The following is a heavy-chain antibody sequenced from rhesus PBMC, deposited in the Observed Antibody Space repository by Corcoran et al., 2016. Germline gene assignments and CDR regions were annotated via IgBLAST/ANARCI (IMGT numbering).Heavy chain of an antibody. CDR2: ISSGGST. Sequence: EVQLVESGGGLAKPGGSLRLSCAASGFTFSSYAMHWVRQAPGKGLGGFSAISSGGSTYSADSVKGRFTISRDNSKNTLSLQMNSLRAEDTAVYYCAKDYWPWGRGVLVTVSS. D-gene: IGHD2-21*01. V-gene: IGHV3-103*01. CDR1: GFTFSSYA. CDR3: AKDYWP. J-gene: IGHJ5-2*02.